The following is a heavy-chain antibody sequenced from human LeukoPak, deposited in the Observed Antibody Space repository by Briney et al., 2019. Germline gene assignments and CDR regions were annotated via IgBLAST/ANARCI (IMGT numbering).Heavy chain of an antibody. D-gene: IGHD3-9*01. Sequence: ASVTVSCKASGYTFTSYAMNWVRQAPGQGLEWMGWINTNTGNPTYAQGFTGRFVFSLDTSVSTAYLQISSLKAEDTAVYYCARGALRYFDWLSIRDAFDIWGQGTMVTVSS. CDR3: ARGALRYFDWLSIRDAFDI. CDR2: INTNTGNP. J-gene: IGHJ3*02. CDR1: GYTFTSYA. V-gene: IGHV7-4-1*02.